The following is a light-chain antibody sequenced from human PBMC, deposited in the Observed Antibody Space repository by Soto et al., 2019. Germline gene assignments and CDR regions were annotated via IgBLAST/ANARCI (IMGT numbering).Light chain of an antibody. Sequence: IVLTQSPGTVSLSPGERATLSCRASQTGSSIYLAWYQQRPGQAPRLLIYDASSRATGIPARFSGSGSGTDFTLTISSLEPEDFAVYYCQQHSNWPLTFGGGTKVDIK. V-gene: IGKV3-11*01. CDR2: DAS. CDR3: QQHSNWPLT. J-gene: IGKJ4*01. CDR1: QTGSSIY.